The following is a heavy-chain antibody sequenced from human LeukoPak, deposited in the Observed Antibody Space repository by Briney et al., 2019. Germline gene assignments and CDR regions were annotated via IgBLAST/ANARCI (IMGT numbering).Heavy chain of an antibody. D-gene: IGHD3-22*01. CDR3: ARSLVSYYDSSGYPLDY. Sequence: GGSLRLSCAASRFSFSSYDMHWVRQAPGKGLEWVAFIRYDGNIKYVADSVKGRFTISRDNAKNSLYLQMNSLRAEDTAVYYCARSLVSYYDSSGYPLDYWGQGTLVTVSS. J-gene: IGHJ4*02. CDR1: RFSFSSYD. CDR2: IRYDGNIK. V-gene: IGHV3-30*02.